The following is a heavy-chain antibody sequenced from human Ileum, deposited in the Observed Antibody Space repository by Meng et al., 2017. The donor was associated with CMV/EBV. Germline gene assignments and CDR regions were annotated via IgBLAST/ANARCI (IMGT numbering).Heavy chain of an antibody. J-gene: IGHJ6*02. Sequence: ETLSLTCAVYGGSFSGYYWSWIRQPPGKGLEWIGEINHSGSTNYNPSLKSRVTITVDTSKNQFSLKLSSVTAADTAVYYCARGDGMDVWGQGTTVTVSS. CDR3: ARGDGMDV. CDR1: GGSFSGYY. CDR2: INHSGST. V-gene: IGHV4-34*01.